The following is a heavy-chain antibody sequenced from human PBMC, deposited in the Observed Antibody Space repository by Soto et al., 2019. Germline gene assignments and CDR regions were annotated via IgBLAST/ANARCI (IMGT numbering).Heavy chain of an antibody. CDR3: VKSRGGNNFDFFD. J-gene: IGHJ4*02. CDR1: GFTFSSFA. Sequence: GGSLRLSCSASGFTFSSFAMHWVRQAPGKGLEYVSGIRGNGDPPFYADSVKGRFTISRDNSKNTLYLQMSSLSADDTAVYYCVKSRGGNNFDFFDWGQGALVTVSS. D-gene: IGHD5-12*01. CDR2: IRGNGDPP. V-gene: IGHV3-64D*06.